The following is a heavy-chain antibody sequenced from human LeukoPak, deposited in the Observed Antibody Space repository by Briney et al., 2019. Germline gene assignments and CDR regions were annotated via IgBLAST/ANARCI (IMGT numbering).Heavy chain of an antibody. J-gene: IGHJ4*02. CDR1: GYTFTSYA. CDR2: INAGNGNT. D-gene: IGHD5-12*01. CDR3: ARDLGPVATIPGLGGLDY. V-gene: IGHV1-3*01. Sequence: ASVKVSCKASGYTFTSYAMHWVRQAPGQRLEWMGWINAGNGNTKYSQKFQGRVTITRDTSASTAYMELSSLRSEDTAVYYCARDLGPVATIPGLGGLDYWGQGTLVTVSS.